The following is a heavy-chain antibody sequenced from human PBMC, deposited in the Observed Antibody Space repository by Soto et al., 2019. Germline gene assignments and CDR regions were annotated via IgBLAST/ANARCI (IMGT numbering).Heavy chain of an antibody. CDR1: GFTFSSYA. J-gene: IGHJ3*02. V-gene: IGHV3-23*01. CDR2: ISGSGGST. D-gene: IGHD2-2*01. Sequence: EVQLLESGGGLVQPGGSLRLSCAASGFTFSSYAMSWVRQAPGKGLEWVSAISGSGGSTYYADSVKGRFPISRDNSKHTLYLQMTSLRAEDTAVYYCAKTGRGCSSTSCYAGAFDIWGQGTMVTVSS. CDR3: AKTGRGCSSTSCYAGAFDI.